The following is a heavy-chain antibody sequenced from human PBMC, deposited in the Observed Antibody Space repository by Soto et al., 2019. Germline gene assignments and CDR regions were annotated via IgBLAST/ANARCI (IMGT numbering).Heavy chain of an antibody. V-gene: IGHV1-46*01. CDR3: ARGYIDY. J-gene: IGHJ4*02. Sequence: ASVKVSCKASGYTFITYYMHWVRQAPGQGLEWMGIIDPSGGNTNYAQKFQGRVSMTRDTSTTTVYMELSSLRSEDTAVYYCARGYIDYWGQGTLVTVSS. CDR1: GYTFITYY. D-gene: IGHD1-20*01. CDR2: IDPSGGNT.